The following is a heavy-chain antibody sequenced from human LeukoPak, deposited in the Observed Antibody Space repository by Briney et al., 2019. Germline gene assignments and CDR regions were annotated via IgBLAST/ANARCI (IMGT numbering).Heavy chain of an antibody. CDR2: ISGSGDNT. CDR3: AKDTGGDAFFDF. CDR1: GFTFSSYS. V-gene: IGHV3-23*01. J-gene: IGHJ4*02. Sequence: GGSLRLSCAASGFTFSSYSMNWVRQPPGKGLEWVSTISGSGDNTHYTDSVKGRFTISRDNALDTVYLQMNSLRAEDTAVYYCAKDTGGDAFFDFWGQGTLVSVSS. D-gene: IGHD4-17*01.